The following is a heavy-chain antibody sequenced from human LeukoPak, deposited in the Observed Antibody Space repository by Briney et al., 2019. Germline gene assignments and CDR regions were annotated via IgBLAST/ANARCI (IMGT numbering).Heavy chain of an antibody. CDR1: GFTFSVYG. J-gene: IGHJ4*02. D-gene: IGHD2-2*01. V-gene: IGHV3-30*03. Sequence: GGSLRPSCAASGFTFSVYGMHWVRQAPGKGLEWVAVTSYDGSNKNYADSVKGRFTISRDNSKNSLYLQMYSLRAEDTAVYYCARDYCSTTSCLDYWGQGTLVTVSS. CDR3: ARDYCSTTSCLDY. CDR2: TSYDGSNK.